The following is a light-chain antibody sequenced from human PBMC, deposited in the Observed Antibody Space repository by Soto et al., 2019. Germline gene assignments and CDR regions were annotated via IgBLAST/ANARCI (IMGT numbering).Light chain of an antibody. CDR3: SSYGGIHTFV. V-gene: IGLV2-8*01. CDR2: EVN. CDR1: SSDVGSYDY. J-gene: IGLJ1*01. Sequence: QSALTQPPSASGSPGQSVTISCTGTSSDVGSYDYVSWYQHHPGKAPKLMIYEVNKRPSGVPDRFSGSKSGNTASLTVSGLQPEDEADYYCSSYGGIHTFVFGTGTKLTVL.